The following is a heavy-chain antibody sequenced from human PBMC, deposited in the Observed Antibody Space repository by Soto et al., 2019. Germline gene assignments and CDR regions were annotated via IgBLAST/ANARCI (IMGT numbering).Heavy chain of an antibody. Sequence: QVQLQESGPGLVKPSETLSLTCTVSGGSISSYYWSWIRQPPGKGLEWIGYIYYSGSTNYNPSLTSRVTISVDTSKNQFSLKLSSVTAADTAVYYCARKKYYLGGVQHWGQGTLVTVSS. J-gene: IGHJ1*01. V-gene: IGHV4-59*01. CDR1: GGSISSYY. D-gene: IGHD3-10*01. CDR2: IYYSGST. CDR3: ARKKYYLGGVQH.